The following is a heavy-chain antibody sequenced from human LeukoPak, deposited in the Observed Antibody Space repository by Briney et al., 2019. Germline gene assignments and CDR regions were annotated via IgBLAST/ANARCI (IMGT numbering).Heavy chain of an antibody. CDR1: GGSISSYY. CDR2: IYYSGST. J-gene: IGHJ4*02. Sequence: SETLSLTCTVSGGSISSYYWSWIRQPPGKGLEWIGYIYYSGSTNYNPSLKSRVTISVDTSKNQFSLKLSSVTAADTAVYYCARTYYYGSGSYPFFDYWGQGTLVTVSS. V-gene: IGHV4-59*01. CDR3: ARTYYYGSGSYPFFDY. D-gene: IGHD3-10*01.